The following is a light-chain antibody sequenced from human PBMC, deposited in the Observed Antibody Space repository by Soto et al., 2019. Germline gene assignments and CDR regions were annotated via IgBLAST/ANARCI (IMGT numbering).Light chain of an antibody. Sequence: EIVLMQSPGTLSLSPGEKTTLPFRAKPYMTRTHIAWYQQKPGQAPRLLIYSASNRATGIPDKFSGSGSGADYSLTISRLEPEDSAVYYCHQYYKAPQTFGQGTKVEIK. J-gene: IGKJ2*01. V-gene: IGKV3-20*01. CDR2: SAS. CDR1: PYMTRTH. CDR3: HQYYKAPQT.